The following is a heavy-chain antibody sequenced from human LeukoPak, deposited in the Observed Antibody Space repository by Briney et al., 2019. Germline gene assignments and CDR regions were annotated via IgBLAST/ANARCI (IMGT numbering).Heavy chain of an antibody. D-gene: IGHD1-26*01. Sequence: GASVKVSCKASGFTFTSSAMQWVRQARGQRLEWIGWIVVGSGNTNYARKFQERVTVTRDMYTSKAYMELSSLRSEDTAMYDCAASRSRRELLEGDAFDIWGQGTMVTVSS. V-gene: IGHV1-58*02. J-gene: IGHJ3*02. CDR1: GFTFTSSA. CDR3: AASRSRRELLEGDAFDI. CDR2: IVVGSGNT.